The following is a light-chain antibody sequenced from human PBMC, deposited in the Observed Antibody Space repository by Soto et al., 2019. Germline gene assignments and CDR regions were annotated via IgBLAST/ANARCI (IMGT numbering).Light chain of an antibody. CDR1: SSDVGDNY. CDR2: EVT. V-gene: IGLV2-8*01. CDR3: SAYAGSNTFV. Sequence: QSALAQPPSASGSPGQSVTISCTGTSSDVGDNYVSWYQQHLGKAPKLIIYEVTLRPSGVPDRFSGSKSGNTASLTVSGLHADDESDYYCSAYAGSNTFVFGTGTKLPVL. J-gene: IGLJ1*01.